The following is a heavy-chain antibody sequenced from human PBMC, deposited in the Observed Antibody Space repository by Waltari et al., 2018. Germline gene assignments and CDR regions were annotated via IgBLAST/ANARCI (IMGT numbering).Heavy chain of an antibody. Sequence: EVQLVESGGGLVQPGGSLRPSCAAFGFTFSSYTMNWVRQAPGKGLEWSSYISSSSSTIYYADSVKGRFTISRDNAKNSLYLQMNSLRAQDTAVYYCARRKLGEAFDIWGQGTMVIVSS. CDR2: ISSSSSTI. D-gene: IGHD3-16*01. J-gene: IGHJ3*02. CDR1: GFTFSSYT. CDR3: ARRKLGEAFDI. V-gene: IGHV3-48*01.